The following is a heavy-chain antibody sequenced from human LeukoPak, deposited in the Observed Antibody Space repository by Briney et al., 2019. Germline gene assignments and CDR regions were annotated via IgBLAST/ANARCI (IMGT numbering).Heavy chain of an antibody. CDR3: ARQYCGGDCYYYPFDY. V-gene: IGHV4-4*07. CDR2: IYTSGST. Sequence: SETLSLTCTVSGGSISSYYWSWIRQPAGKGLEWIGRIYTSGSTNYNPSLKSRVTMSVDTSKNQFSLKLSSVTAADTAVYYCARQYCGGDCYYYPFDYWGQGTLVTVSS. CDR1: GGSISSYY. D-gene: IGHD2-21*01. J-gene: IGHJ4*02.